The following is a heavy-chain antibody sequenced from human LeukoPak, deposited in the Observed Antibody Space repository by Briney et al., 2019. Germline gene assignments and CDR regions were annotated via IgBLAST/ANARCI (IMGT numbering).Heavy chain of an antibody. CDR3: ARDPIEGPPGTRDY. D-gene: IGHD1-1*01. Sequence: SVKVSCKASGYTFTSYAISWVRQAPGQGLEWMGRIIPIFGTANYAQKFQGRVTITTDESTSTAYMELSSLRSEDTAVYYCARDPIEGPPGTRDYWGQGTLVTVSS. CDR2: IIPIFGTA. CDR1: GYTFTSYA. J-gene: IGHJ4*02. V-gene: IGHV1-69*05.